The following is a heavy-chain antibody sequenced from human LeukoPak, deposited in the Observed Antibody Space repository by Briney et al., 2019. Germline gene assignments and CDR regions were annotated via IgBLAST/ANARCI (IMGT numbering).Heavy chain of an antibody. CDR1: GGSVSSYY. J-gene: IGHJ3*02. CDR3: ARRNDFHI. V-gene: IGHV4-4*07. CDR2: IYSSETT. Sequence: SETLSLTCTVSGGSVSSYYWSWIRQPAGKGLEWIARIYSSETTNYKPSLKSRVTISADTSKNQISLKLTSVTAADTAIYYCARRNDFHIWGQGTMVTVSS.